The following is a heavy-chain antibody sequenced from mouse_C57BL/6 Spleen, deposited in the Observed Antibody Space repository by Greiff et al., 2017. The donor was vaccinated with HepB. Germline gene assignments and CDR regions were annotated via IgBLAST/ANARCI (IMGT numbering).Heavy chain of an antibody. CDR2: IYPGDGDT. Sequence: QVQLQQSGPELVKPGASVKISCKASGYAFSSSWMNWVKQRPGKGLEWIGRIYPGDGDTNYNGKFKGKATLTADKSSSTAYMQLSSLTSEDSAVYFCARWLGFDYWGQGTTLTVSS. CDR1: GYAFSSSW. V-gene: IGHV1-82*01. CDR3: ARWLGFDY. D-gene: IGHD3-3*01. J-gene: IGHJ2*01.